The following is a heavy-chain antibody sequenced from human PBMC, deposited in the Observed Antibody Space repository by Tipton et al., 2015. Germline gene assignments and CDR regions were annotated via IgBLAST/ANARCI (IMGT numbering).Heavy chain of an antibody. CDR1: GGSFSGFS. J-gene: IGHJ3*01. CDR3: ARVPGSASRNACDF. CDR2: IYSSGRN. V-gene: IGHV4-59*01. D-gene: IGHD3-10*01. Sequence: TLSLTCAVYGGSFSGFSWIWIRQPPGKGLEWIGQIYSSGRNNSKPPLRSRITMSVDTSKNQFSLKLKSVTPADTAVYYCARVPGSASRNACDFWGQGTMVTVSS.